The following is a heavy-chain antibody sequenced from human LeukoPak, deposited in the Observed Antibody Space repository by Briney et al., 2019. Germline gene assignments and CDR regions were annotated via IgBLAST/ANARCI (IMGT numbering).Heavy chain of an antibody. V-gene: IGHV4-30-2*01. D-gene: IGHD2-2*01. CDR1: GGSISSGGYY. CDR3: ARSSTSFFDY. CDR2: IYHSGST. Sequence: SETLSLTCTVSGGSISSGGYYWSWIRQPPGKGLEWIGYIYHSGSTNYNPSLKSRVTISVDRSKNQFSLKLSSVTAADTAVYYCARSSTSFFDYWGQGTLVTVSS. J-gene: IGHJ4*02.